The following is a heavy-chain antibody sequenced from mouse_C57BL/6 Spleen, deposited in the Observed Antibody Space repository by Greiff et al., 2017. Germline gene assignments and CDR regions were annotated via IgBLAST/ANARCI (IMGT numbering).Heavy chain of an antibody. CDR1: GFTFSSYG. CDR2: ISSGGSYT. V-gene: IGHV5-6*01. CDR3: ARQFITTVVADY. D-gene: IGHD1-1*01. J-gene: IGHJ2*01. Sequence: EVKLMESGGDLVKPGGSLKLSCAASGFTFSSYGMSWVRQTPDKRLEWVATISSGGSYTYYPDSVKGRFTISRDNAKNTLYLQMSSLKSEDTAMYYCARQFITTVVADYWGQGTTLTVSS.